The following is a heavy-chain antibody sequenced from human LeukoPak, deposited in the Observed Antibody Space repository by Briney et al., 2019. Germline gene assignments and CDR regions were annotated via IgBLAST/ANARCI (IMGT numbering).Heavy chain of an antibody. Sequence: ASVKVSCKASGYTFTSYDINWVRQATGQGLEWMGWMNPNSGNTGYAQKFQGRVTMTRNTSISTAYMELSSLRSEDTAVYYCARAYGYYDFWSGYFSLGPNWFDPWGQGTLVTVSP. CDR2: MNPNSGNT. V-gene: IGHV1-8*01. D-gene: IGHD3-3*01. J-gene: IGHJ5*02. CDR1: GYTFTSYD. CDR3: ARAYGYYDFWSGYFSLGPNWFDP.